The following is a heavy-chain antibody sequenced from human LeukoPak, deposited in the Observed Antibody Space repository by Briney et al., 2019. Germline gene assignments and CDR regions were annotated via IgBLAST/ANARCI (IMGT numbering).Heavy chain of an antibody. J-gene: IGHJ5*02. D-gene: IGHD3-10*01. CDR1: GGSISSYY. V-gene: IGHV4-59*01. CDR2: IYYSGST. Sequence: NPSETLSLTCTVSGGSISSYYWSWIRQPPGKGLEWIGYIYYSGSTNYKPSLKSRVTISVDTSKNHFSLKLNSVTAADTAVYYCGRGGYYGSGNDFRFDPWGQGTLVTVSS. CDR3: GRGGYYGSGNDFRFDP.